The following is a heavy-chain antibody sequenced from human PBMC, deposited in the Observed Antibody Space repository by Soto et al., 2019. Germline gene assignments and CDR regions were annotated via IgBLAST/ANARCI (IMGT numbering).Heavy chain of an antibody. J-gene: IGHJ5*02. CDR2: IYYSGSK. Sequence: SETLSLTCTVSGGSISGFYWSWVRQSPGKELEWIGNIYYSGSKNYNPSLKSRVTMSVDTSKNQFSLKLYSVIAADTAVYYCARVHWGSTGYPKLWWFDPWGQGTPVTVSS. CDR1: GGSISGFY. CDR3: ARVHWGSTGYPKLWWFDP. V-gene: IGHV4-59*01. D-gene: IGHD2-2*01.